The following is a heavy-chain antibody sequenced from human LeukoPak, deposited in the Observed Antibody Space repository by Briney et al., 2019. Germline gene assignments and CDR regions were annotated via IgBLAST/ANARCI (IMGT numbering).Heavy chain of an antibody. V-gene: IGHV1-2*02. CDR2: INPNSGGT. Sequence: GASVKVFRKASGYTFTGYYMHWVRQAPGQGLEWMGWINPNSGGTNYAQKFQGRVTMTRDTSISTAYMELSRLRSDDTAVYYCARDLIVVVPAAIGYWGQGTLVTVSS. D-gene: IGHD2-2*02. CDR3: ARDLIVVVPAAIGY. J-gene: IGHJ4*02. CDR1: GYTFTGYY.